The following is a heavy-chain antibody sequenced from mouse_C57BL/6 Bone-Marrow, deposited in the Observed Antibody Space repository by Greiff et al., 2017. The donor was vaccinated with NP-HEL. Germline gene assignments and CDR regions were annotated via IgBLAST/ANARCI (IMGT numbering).Heavy chain of an antibody. CDR3: ARDTMITPYWYFDG. CDR1: GYSITSGYY. V-gene: IGHV3-6*01. J-gene: IGHJ1*03. D-gene: IGHD2-4*01. Sequence: EVKVEESGPGLVKPSQSLSLTCSVTGYSITSGYYWYWIRQFPGNKLEWMGYISYDGSNNYNPSLKNRISITRDTSKNQDYLKLNSVTTEDTATYYCARDTMITPYWYFDGWGTGTTVTVSS. CDR2: ISYDGSN.